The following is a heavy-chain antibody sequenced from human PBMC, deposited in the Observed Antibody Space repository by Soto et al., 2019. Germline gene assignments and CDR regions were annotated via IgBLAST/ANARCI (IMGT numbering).Heavy chain of an antibody. D-gene: IGHD4-17*01. V-gene: IGHV4-34*01. CDR3: ATHLKTTVTAYWYFDL. J-gene: IGHJ2*01. CDR2: INHSGST. CDR1: GGSFSGYY. Sequence: SETLSLTCAVYGGSFSGYYWSWIRQPPGKGLEWIGEINHSGSTNFNPSLKSRVTISVDRSKNLFSLKLSSVTAADAAIYYCATHLKTTVTAYWYFDLWGRGTLVTVSS.